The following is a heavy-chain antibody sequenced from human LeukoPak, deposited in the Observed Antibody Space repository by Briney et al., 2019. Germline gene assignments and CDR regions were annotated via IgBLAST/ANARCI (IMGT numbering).Heavy chain of an antibody. CDR3: ASKNDYGDSYYFDY. D-gene: IGHD4-17*01. J-gene: IGHJ4*02. CDR1: GGSFSGYY. V-gene: IGHV4-34*01. Sequence: SETLSLTCAVYGGSFSGYYWSWIRQPPGKGLEWIGEINHSGSTNYNPSLKSRVTISVDTSKNQFSLKLSSVTAADTAVYYCASKNDYGDSYYFDYWAREPWSPSPQ. CDR2: INHSGST.